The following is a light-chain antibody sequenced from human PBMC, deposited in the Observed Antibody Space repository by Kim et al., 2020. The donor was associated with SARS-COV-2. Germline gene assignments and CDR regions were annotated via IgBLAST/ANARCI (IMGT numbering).Light chain of an antibody. V-gene: IGLV1-40*01. CDR3: QSYDSSLSARYV. CDR2: GNT. J-gene: IGLJ1*01. CDR1: RSNIGAGYG. Sequence: VTVSWTGGRSNIGAGYGVHWYQQLPGTAPKLLIYGNTNRPSGVPDRFSGSKSGTSASLAITGLQAEDEADYYCQSYDSSLSARYVFGTGTKVTVL.